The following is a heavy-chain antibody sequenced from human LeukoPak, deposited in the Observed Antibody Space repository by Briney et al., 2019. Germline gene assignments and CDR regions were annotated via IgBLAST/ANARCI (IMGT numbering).Heavy chain of an antibody. CDR2: INHSGST. V-gene: IGHV4-34*01. Sequence: SSETLSLTCAVYGGSFSGYYWSWIRQPPGKGLEWIGEINHSGSTNYNPSLKSRVTIPVDTPKNQFSLKLTSVTAAARPVYYCARLSGGYWGQGTLVTVSS. CDR1: GGSFSGYY. CDR3: ARLSGGY. D-gene: IGHD1-1*01. J-gene: IGHJ4*02.